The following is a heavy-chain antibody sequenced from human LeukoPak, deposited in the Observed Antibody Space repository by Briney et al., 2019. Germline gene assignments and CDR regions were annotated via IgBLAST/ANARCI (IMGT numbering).Heavy chain of an antibody. CDR3: AREGTTLDYYYYGMDV. CDR2: IKQDGSEK. J-gene: IGHJ6*02. Sequence: GGSLRLSCAASGFTFSSYWMSWVRQAPGKGLEWVANIKQDGSEKYYVDSVKGRFTISRDNAKNSLYLQMSSLRAEDTAVYYCAREGTTLDYYYYGMDVWGQGTTVTVSS. CDR1: GFTFSSYW. V-gene: IGHV3-7*01. D-gene: IGHD1-1*01.